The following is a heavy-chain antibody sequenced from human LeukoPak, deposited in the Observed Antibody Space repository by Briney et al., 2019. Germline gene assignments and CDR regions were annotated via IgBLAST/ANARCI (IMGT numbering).Heavy chain of an antibody. CDR3: ASALTRYCGSDSCMSFDY. J-gene: IGHJ4*02. CDR2: ISGFIDYR. Sequence: PGGSLRLSCAASGFRFSDYYMTWIRQAPGKGLEWVSYISGFIDYRNYVDSVKGRLTISRDNAKNSLYLQMNSLRAEDTAVYYCASALTRYCGSDSCMSFDYWGQGTLVTVSP. D-gene: IGHD2-21*02. CDR1: GFRFSDYY. V-gene: IGHV3-11*03.